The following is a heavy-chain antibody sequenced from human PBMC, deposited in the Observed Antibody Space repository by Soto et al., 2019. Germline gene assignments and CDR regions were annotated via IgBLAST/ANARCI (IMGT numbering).Heavy chain of an antibody. CDR3: AAHDSGGYYAEY. J-gene: IGHJ4*02. V-gene: IGHV4-39*01. Sequence: QLQLQEPGPGLVKPSETLSLTCTVSCDSVTISDYYWGWIRQPPGKRLEWIGSIHYRGSTHYNPSLKSRVAISGDTSKKQFSLKLTYVTAADGPVYYCAAHDSGGYYAEYWGQGTLVTVST. D-gene: IGHD3-22*01. CDR2: IHYRGST. CDR1: CDSVTISDYY.